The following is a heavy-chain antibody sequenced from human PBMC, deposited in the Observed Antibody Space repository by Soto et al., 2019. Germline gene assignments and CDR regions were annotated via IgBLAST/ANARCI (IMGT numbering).Heavy chain of an antibody. V-gene: IGHV4-31*02. D-gene: IGHD3-3*01. CDR1: GGSISSGGYY. CDR3: ARRRTDFWSGYSSYFDY. Sequence: SETLSLTCTVSGGSISSGGYYWSWIRQHPGKALEWIGYIYYSGSTYYNPSLESRVSISGDTSKNQFSLKLSSVTAADTAVYYCARRRTDFWSGYSSYFDYWGQGALVTISS. CDR2: IYYSGST. J-gene: IGHJ4*02.